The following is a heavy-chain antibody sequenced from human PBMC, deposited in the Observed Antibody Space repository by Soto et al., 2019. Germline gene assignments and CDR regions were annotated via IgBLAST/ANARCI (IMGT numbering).Heavy chain of an antibody. Sequence: GRRRESGPGRVGPPGTRPLTAAAPGGPITINPWGGGVRHPPGKGLEWIGEIYHDGSANYNSSLKSRVTISVDKSNNQFSLELTSVTAADTAVYYCARTSTWFQHWGQGTLVTVSS. CDR2: IYHDGSA. J-gene: IGHJ1*01. V-gene: IGHV4-4*03. CDR3: ARTSTWFQH. CDR1: GGPITINPW.